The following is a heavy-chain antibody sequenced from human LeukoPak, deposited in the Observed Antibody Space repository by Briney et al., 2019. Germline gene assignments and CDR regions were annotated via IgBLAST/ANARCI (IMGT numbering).Heavy chain of an antibody. J-gene: IGHJ4*02. D-gene: IGHD1-26*01. Sequence: GGSLRLSCAASGFTFSSYSMNWVRQAPGKGLEWVSYISSSSSTIYYADSVKGRFTISRDNAKNSLYLQMNSLRAEDTAVYYCASAPRSGSYSRGVVGYWGQGTLVTVSS. V-gene: IGHV3-48*01. CDR2: ISSSSSTI. CDR3: ASAPRSGSYSRGVVGY. CDR1: GFTFSSYS.